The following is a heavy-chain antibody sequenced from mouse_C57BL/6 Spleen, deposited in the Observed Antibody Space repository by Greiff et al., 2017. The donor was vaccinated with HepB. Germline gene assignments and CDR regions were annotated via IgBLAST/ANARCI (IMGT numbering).Heavy chain of an antibody. V-gene: IGHV1-69*01. J-gene: IGHJ1*03. CDR3: ARRVYWYSDV. CDR1: GYTFTSYW. Sequence: VQLQQPGAELVMPGASVKLSCKASGYTFTSYWMHWVKQRPGQGLEWIGEIDPSDSYTNYNQKFKGKSTLTVDKSSSTAYMQLSSLTSEDSAVYYCARRVYWYSDVWGTGTTVTVSS. CDR2: IDPSDSYT.